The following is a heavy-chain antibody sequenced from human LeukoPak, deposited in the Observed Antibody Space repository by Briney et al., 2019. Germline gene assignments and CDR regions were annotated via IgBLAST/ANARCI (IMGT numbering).Heavy chain of an antibody. Sequence: GALRLSCAAAWFTFSCYGMHLGRQGPGQGPEWVAFIRYDGSNKYYADSVKGRFTISRDNSKNTLYLQMNSLRAEDTAVYYCANRANWNTGYWGQRTLVTVSS. D-gene: IGHD1-20*01. J-gene: IGHJ4*02. CDR1: WFTFSCYG. CDR2: IRYDGSNK. CDR3: ANRANWNTGY. V-gene: IGHV3-30*02.